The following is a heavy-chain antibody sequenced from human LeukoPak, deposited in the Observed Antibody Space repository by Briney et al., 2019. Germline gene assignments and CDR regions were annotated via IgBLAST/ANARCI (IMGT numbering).Heavy chain of an antibody. CDR3: ARRRVQFVATGNCFDH. Sequence: SETLSLTCTVSGGSISSSGYFWVWLRQPPGKGLEWIGSISYTGSTFHNPSLKSRPTISRDTSKNQFSLRLSSVTAADTAVYSCARRRVQFVATGNCFDHWGQGILVSVSS. CDR1: GGSISSSGYF. V-gene: IGHV4-39*07. D-gene: IGHD1-1*01. CDR2: ISYTGST. J-gene: IGHJ4*02.